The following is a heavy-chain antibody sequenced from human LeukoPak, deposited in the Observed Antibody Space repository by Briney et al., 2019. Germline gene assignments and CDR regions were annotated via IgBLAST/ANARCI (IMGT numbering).Heavy chain of an antibody. V-gene: IGHV1-8*03. CDR2: MNPNSGNT. D-gene: IGHD3-10*01. Sequence: GASVKVSCKASGYTFTSYDINWVRQATGQGLEWMGWMNPNSGNTGYAQKFQGRVTITRNTSISTAYMELSSLRSEDTAVYYCARGQYYYGSGSGDYFDYWGRGTRIPVSS. CDR1: GYTFTSYD. J-gene: IGHJ4*02. CDR3: ARGQYYYGSGSGDYFDY.